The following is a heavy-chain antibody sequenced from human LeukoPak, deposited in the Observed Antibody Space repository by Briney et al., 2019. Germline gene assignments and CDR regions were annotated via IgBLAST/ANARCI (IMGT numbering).Heavy chain of an antibody. CDR1: GFTFSYSW. Sequence: GGSLRLSCAASGFTFSYSWMTWVRQAPGKGLECVANIKQDGTEKSYVDSVKGRFTISRDNAKNSLFLQTNSLRVEDTAVYYCARGYDMDVWGQGTTVSVSS. CDR2: IKQDGTEK. V-gene: IGHV3-7*01. J-gene: IGHJ6*02. CDR3: ARGYDMDV.